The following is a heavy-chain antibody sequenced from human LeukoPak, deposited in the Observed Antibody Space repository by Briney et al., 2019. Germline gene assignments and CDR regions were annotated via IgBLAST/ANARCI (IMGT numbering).Heavy chain of an antibody. CDR3: ARNRYYGLDV. Sequence: GGSLRLSCAASGFTVNSNDMSWVRQAPGKGLEWVSVIFSGGSTYHADSVKGRFTISRDNSKNTLYLQMNSLRVDDTSVYYCARNRYYGLDVWGPGTTVTVSS. J-gene: IGHJ6*02. V-gene: IGHV3-66*02. CDR2: IFSGGST. CDR1: GFTVNSND.